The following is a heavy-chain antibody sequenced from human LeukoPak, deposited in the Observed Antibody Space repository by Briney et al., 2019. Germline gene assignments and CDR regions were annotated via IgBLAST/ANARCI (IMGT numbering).Heavy chain of an antibody. Sequence: ASVKLSCKASGYTFTGYYMHWVRQAPGQGLEWMGWINPNSGGTNYAQKFQGRVTMTRDTSISTAYMELSRLRSDDTAVYYCARGYYDSSGYSDAFDIWGQGTMVTVSS. D-gene: IGHD3-22*01. J-gene: IGHJ3*02. CDR2: INPNSGGT. V-gene: IGHV1-2*02. CDR1: GYTFTGYY. CDR3: ARGYYDSSGYSDAFDI.